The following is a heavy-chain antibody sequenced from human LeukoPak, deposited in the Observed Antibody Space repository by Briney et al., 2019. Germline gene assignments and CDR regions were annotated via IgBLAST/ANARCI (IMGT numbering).Heavy chain of an antibody. CDR2: ISSSSSYI. D-gene: IGHD6-19*01. Sequence: PGGSLRLSCAASGFIFSSNSMNWVRQAPGKGLEWVSSISSSSSYIYYADSVKGRFTISRDNAKNSLYLQMNSLRAEDTAVYYCARDPSGWYFVDYWGQGTLVTVSS. J-gene: IGHJ4*02. CDR1: GFIFSSNS. CDR3: ARDPSGWYFVDY. V-gene: IGHV3-21*01.